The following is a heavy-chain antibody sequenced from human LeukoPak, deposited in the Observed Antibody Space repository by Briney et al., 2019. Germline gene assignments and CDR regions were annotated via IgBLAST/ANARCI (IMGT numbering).Heavy chain of an antibody. CDR2: ISSSSSYI. D-gene: IGHD4-11*01. V-gene: IGHV3-21*01. J-gene: IGHJ4*02. CDR1: GFTFSSYS. CDR3: ARDAFPYSNYEG. Sequence: GGSLRLSCAASGFTFSSYSMNWVRQAPGKGLEWVSSISSSSSYIHYADSVKGRFTISRDNAKNSLYLQMNSLRAEDTAVYYCARDAFPYSNYEGWGQGTLVTVSS.